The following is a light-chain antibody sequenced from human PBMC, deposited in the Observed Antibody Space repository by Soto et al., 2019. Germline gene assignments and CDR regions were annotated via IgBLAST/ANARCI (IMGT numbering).Light chain of an antibody. CDR1: RSVNNF. J-gene: IGKJ5*01. CDR2: DAS. V-gene: IGKV3-11*01. CDR3: QQREH. Sequence: EIVLTPSPVTLSLSPVERATLSCRATRSVNNFVAWYQQKPGQAPSLLISDASNRATGIPDRFSGSGSGTDFTLTISSLEPEDASVYYCQQREHFGQGTRREIK.